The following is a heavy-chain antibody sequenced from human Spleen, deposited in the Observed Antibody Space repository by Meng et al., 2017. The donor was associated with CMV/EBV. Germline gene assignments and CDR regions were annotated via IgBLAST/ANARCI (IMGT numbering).Heavy chain of an antibody. V-gene: IGHV3-21*01. D-gene: IGHD2-2*01. CDR3: ARGSTVVVPAAGFDP. J-gene: IGHJ5*02. CDR2: ISSSSSYI. Sequence: SGFTFSSYSMNWVRQAPGKGLEWVSSISSSSSYIYYADSVKGRFTISRDNAKNSLYLQMNSLRAEDTAVYYCARGSTVVVPAAGFDPWGQGTLVTVSS. CDR1: GFTFSSYS.